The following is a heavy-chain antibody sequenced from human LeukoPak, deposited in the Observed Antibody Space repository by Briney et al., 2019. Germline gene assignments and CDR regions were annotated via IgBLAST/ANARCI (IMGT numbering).Heavy chain of an antibody. V-gene: IGHV3-30*03. CDR3: ARDRVGATDYFDY. Sequence: GGSLRLSCAASGFTFSNYGMHWVRQAPGKGLEWVAVISYDGNNKYYADSVKGRFTISRDNSKNTLYLQMNSLRAEDTAVYYCARDRVGATDYFDYWGQGTLVTVSS. CDR2: ISYDGNNK. D-gene: IGHD1-26*01. J-gene: IGHJ4*02. CDR1: GFTFSNYG.